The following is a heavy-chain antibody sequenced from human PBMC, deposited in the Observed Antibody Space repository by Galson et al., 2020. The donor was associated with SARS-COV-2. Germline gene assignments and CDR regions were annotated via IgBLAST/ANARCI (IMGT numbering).Heavy chain of an antibody. J-gene: IGHJ3*02. Sequence: LSLTCAASGFSFSDSAMYWVSQASGKGLEWVGRIRSKANNYATAYAASVKGRFTISRDDSQNTAYLQMNSLKTEDTAVYYCTRVPPYSNSFWDAFDIWGQGTMVTVSS. CDR1: GFSFSDSA. V-gene: IGHV3-73*01. D-gene: IGHD6-6*01. CDR3: TRVPPYSNSFWDAFDI. CDR2: IRSKANNYAT.